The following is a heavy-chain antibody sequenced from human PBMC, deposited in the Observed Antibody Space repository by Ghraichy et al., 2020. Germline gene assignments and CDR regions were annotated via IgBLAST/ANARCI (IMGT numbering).Heavy chain of an antibody. V-gene: IGHV4-39*01. Sequence: ETLSLICNVSGGSITSNDYYWGWIRQPPGKGLDWIGTVYYGGSTYFNPSLKSRVTISVDTSKNQFSLKVNSVTAADTAIYYCATFSSASRYFRGAGAYWGQGTLVTVSS. J-gene: IGHJ4*02. D-gene: IGHD3-10*01. CDR3: ATFSSASRYFRGAGAY. CDR1: GGSITSNDYY. CDR2: VYYGGST.